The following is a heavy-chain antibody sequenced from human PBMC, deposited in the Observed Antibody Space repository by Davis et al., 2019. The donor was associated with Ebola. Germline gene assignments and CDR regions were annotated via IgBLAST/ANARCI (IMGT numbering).Heavy chain of an antibody. Sequence: PGGSLRLSCAASGFTLSSYGIHWVRQAPGKGLEWVAVISKDGSKTYFADSVKGRFTISRDISKNTLYLQMNSLRAEDTAVYYCAKDLGGVWELLLFDSWGQGTLVTVSS. V-gene: IGHV3-30*18. J-gene: IGHJ4*02. CDR1: GFTLSSYG. D-gene: IGHD1-26*01. CDR2: ISKDGSKT. CDR3: AKDLGGVWELLLFDS.